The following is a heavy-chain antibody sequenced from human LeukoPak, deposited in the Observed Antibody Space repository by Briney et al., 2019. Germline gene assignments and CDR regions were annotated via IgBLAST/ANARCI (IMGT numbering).Heavy chain of an antibody. CDR3: ARDQSTSRWNYYYGMDV. V-gene: IGHV4-38-2*02. CDR1: GYSISSGYY. CDR2: IYHSGST. Sequence: PSETLSLTCTVSGYSISSGYYWGWIRQPPGKGLEWIGYIYHSGSTYYNPSLKSRVTISVDTSKNQFSLKLSSVTAADTAVYYCARDQSTSRWNYYYGMDVWGQGTTVTVSS. J-gene: IGHJ6*02. D-gene: IGHD2-2*01.